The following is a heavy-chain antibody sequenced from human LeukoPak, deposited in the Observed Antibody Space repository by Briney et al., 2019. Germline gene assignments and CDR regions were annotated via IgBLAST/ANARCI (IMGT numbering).Heavy chain of an antibody. V-gene: IGHV5-51*01. Sequence: GESMKISCKDSGYSFTSYWIGWVRQMPGKGLEWMGIIYPGDSDTRYSPSFQGQVTISADKSINTAYLQWSSMKASDTAIYYCARRGEAMDPFDYWGQGTLVTVSS. D-gene: IGHD5-18*01. CDR3: ARRGEAMDPFDY. CDR1: GYSFTSYW. CDR2: IYPGDSDT. J-gene: IGHJ4*02.